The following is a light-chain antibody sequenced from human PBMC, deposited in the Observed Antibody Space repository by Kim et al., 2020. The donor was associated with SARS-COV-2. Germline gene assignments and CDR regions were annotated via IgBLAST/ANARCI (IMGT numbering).Light chain of an antibody. V-gene: IGLV3-19*01. Sequence: SSELTQDPAVSVALGQTVRITCQGDSLRSYYATWYQQKPGQAPILVIYGTNNRPSGIPDRFYGTSSGNTASLTITGTQSGDEADYYCNSRDNNDNVVFGGGTQLTVL. CDR3: NSRDNNDNVV. CDR1: SLRSYY. CDR2: GTN. J-gene: IGLJ2*01.